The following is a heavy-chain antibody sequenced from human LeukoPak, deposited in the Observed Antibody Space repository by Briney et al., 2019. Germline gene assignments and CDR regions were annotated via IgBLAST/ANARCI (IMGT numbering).Heavy chain of an antibody. Sequence: ASMKVSCKASGYIFIDYYVHWVRQAPGQGLEWMGWISAYNGNTNYAQKLQGRVTMTTDTSTSTAYMELRSLRSDDTAVYYCARAFSSSWSGEDYWGQGTLVTVSS. J-gene: IGHJ4*02. D-gene: IGHD6-13*01. CDR2: ISAYNGNT. CDR3: ARAFSSSWSGEDY. V-gene: IGHV1-18*01. CDR1: GYIFIDYY.